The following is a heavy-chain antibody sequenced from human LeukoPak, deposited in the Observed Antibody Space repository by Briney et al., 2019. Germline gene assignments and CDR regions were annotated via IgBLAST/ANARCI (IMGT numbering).Heavy chain of an antibody. J-gene: IGHJ6*03. Sequence: GGSLRLSCAASGFTFSDYYMSWIRQAPGKGLEWVSHISSSGSTIYYADSVKGRFTISRDNAKNSLYLQMNSLRAEDTAVYYCARVFGDYYYYYMDVWGKGTTVTVSS. CDR1: GFTFSDYY. V-gene: IGHV3-11*01. CDR2: ISSSGSTI. CDR3: ARVFGDYYYYYMDV. D-gene: IGHD3-10*02.